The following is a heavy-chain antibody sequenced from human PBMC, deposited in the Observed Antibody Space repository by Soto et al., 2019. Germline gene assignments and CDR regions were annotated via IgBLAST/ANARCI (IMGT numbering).Heavy chain of an antibody. CDR2: IYYSGST. V-gene: IGHV4-31*03. CDR1: GGSISSGCYY. D-gene: IGHD2-2*01. Sequence: PSETLSLTCTVSGGSISSGCYYWSWIRQHPGKGLEWIGYIYYSGSTYYNPSLKSRVTISVDTSKNQFSLKLSSVTAADTAVYYCARGYPPVVPAATRFDPWGQGTLVTVSS. J-gene: IGHJ5*02. CDR3: ARGYPPVVPAATRFDP.